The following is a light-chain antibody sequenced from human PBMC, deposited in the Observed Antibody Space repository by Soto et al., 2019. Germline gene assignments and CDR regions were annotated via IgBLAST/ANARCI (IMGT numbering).Light chain of an antibody. CDR1: QSVNSN. V-gene: IGKV3-15*01. J-gene: IGKJ2*01. CDR2: DAS. CDR3: QQYGNSPPT. Sequence: EIVMTQSPATLSVSPGERATLSCRASQSVNSNLAWYRQKPGQAPRLLISDASTRATGVPARFSGSGSGTEFTLTISSLQSEDSGIYYCQQYGNSPPTFGQGTKVEMK.